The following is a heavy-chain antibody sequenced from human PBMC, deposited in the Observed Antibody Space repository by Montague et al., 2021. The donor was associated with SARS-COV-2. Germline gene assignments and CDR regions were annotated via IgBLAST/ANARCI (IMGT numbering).Heavy chain of an antibody. CDR2: ICYGGST. V-gene: IGHV4-39*01. Sequence: SETLSLTCSVSSDSISSRSYCWAWIRQSPGKGLEWIGNICYGGSTYYNPSLRSRVVMSAETSKSQFSLKLYSVTAAGTSIYYCARRRDRSTVVSPAVFDPWGQGTMVIVSS. CDR1: SDSISSRSYC. D-gene: IGHD4-23*01. CDR3: ARRRDRSTVVSPAVFDP. J-gene: IGHJ3*01.